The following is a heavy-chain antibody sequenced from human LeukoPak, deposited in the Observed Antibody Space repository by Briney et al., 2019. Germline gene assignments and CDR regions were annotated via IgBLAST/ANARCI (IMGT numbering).Heavy chain of an antibody. V-gene: IGHV3-48*03. CDR2: ISNFGDII. D-gene: IGHD2-15*01. J-gene: IGHJ4*02. CDR1: GFTFSNYE. Sequence: QPGGSLRLSCAASGFTFSNYEMNWVRQAPGKGLEWISHISNFGDIIHYADSVKGRFTISRDNAKNSLYLQMNSLRAEDTAVYYCARDLGCSGGSCYPDFDYWGQGTLVTVSS. CDR3: ARDLGCSGGSCYPDFDY.